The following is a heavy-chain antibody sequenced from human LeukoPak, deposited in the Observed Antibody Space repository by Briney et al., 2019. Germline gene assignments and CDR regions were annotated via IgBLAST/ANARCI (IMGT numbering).Heavy chain of an antibody. D-gene: IGHD1-1*01. CDR3: ARQSRTTWNYYYYGMDV. V-gene: IGHV1-18*01. CDR1: GYTFTSYG. CDR2: ISAYNGNT. J-gene: IGHJ6*02. Sequence: GASVKVSCKASGYTFTSYGISWVRQAPGQGLEWMGWISAYNGNTNFAQKLQGRVTMTTDTSTSTAYMELRSLRSDDTAVYYCARQSRTTWNYYYYGMDVWGQRTTVTVSS.